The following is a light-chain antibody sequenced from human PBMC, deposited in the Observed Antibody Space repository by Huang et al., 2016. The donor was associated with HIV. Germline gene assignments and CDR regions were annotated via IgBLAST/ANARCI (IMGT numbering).Light chain of an antibody. Sequence: EIVMTQSPATLSVSPGERATLSCRASQSVSSNLAWYQQKPGQAPRLLIYGASTRATGIPARFSGSGSETEFTLTISSLQSEDFAVYYCQQYNNWQYTFGQGTKLEIK. V-gene: IGKV3-15*01. CDR3: QQYNNWQYT. CDR2: GAS. J-gene: IGKJ2*01. CDR1: QSVSSN.